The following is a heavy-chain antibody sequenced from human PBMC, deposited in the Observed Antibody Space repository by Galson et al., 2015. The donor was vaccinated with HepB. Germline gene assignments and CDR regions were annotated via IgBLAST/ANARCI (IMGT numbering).Heavy chain of an antibody. Sequence: TLSLTCAVYGESSRNYYWAWIRQPPGKGLEWIAEINLGGNSNYNPSLKSRVTISVDTSKNHFSLKMGSVTAADTAVYYCATRQGVSWYFNYWGQGTLVTVSS. D-gene: IGHD3-10*01. V-gene: IGHV4-34*01. J-gene: IGHJ4*02. CDR2: INLGGNS. CDR1: GESSRNYY. CDR3: ATRQGVSWYFNY.